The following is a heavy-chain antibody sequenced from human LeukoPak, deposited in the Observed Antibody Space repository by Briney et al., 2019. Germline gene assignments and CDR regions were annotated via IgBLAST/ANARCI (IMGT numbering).Heavy chain of an antibody. V-gene: IGHV4-59*01. CDR2: IYYSGST. CDR3: ARELGGSYYDSSGPIDY. CDR1: GGSISSYY. Sequence: SETLSLTCTVSGGSISSYYWSWIRQPPGKGLEWIGYIYYSGSTNYNPSLKSRVTISVDTSKNQFSLKLSSVTAADTAVYYCARELGGSYYDSSGPIDYWGQGTLVTVSS. J-gene: IGHJ4*02. D-gene: IGHD3-22*01.